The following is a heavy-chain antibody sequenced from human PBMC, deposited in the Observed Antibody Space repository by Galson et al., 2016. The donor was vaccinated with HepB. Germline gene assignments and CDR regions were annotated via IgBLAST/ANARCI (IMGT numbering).Heavy chain of an antibody. CDR2: LYSNDEK. CDR1: GFSLSHVRMV. V-gene: IGHV2-26*01. CDR3: ARTLAVAAPGAHDL. J-gene: IGHJ4*01. D-gene: IGHD6-19*01. Sequence: LVKPTQTLTLTCTVSGFSLSHVRMVVSWIRQPPGKALEWLAHLYSNDEKSYSTSLKSRLTISKDTSKSQVVLTMTNMDPADTATYYFARTLAVAAPGAHDLWGQEPWAPAPQ.